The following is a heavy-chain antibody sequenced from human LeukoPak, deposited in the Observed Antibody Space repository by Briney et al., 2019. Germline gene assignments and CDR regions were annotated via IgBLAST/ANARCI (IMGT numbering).Heavy chain of an antibody. CDR3: ARGHMITFGGVSPRFDY. CDR2: IYTSGRT. D-gene: IGHD3-16*01. Sequence: SEPLSLTCTVYGGSISSSSYYWGWIRQSPGKGLEWIGRIYTSGRTNYNPSLKSRVTISVDSSKNQFSLKLSSVTAADTAVYYCARGHMITFGGVSPRFDYWGQGTLVTVSS. CDR1: GGSISSSSYY. V-gene: IGHV4-39*01. J-gene: IGHJ4*02.